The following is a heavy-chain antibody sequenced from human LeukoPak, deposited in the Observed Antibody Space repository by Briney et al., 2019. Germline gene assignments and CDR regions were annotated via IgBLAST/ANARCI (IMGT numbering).Heavy chain of an antibody. V-gene: IGHV4-34*01. D-gene: IGHD5-24*01. CDR1: GGPFRLYY. Sequence: SETLSLTCDVNGGPFRLYYWNWVRQPPGKGLEWIGEINHSGSTNYNPSLESRVTISVDTSKNQFSLKLSSVTAADTAVYYCARLDGYNYVLGYWGQGTLVTVSS. CDR2: INHSGST. J-gene: IGHJ4*02. CDR3: ARLDGYNYVLGY.